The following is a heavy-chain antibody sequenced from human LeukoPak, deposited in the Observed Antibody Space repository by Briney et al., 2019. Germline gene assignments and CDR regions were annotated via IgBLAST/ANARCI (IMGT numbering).Heavy chain of an antibody. D-gene: IGHD3-3*01. CDR1: GFTFSNAW. V-gene: IGHV3-15*01. Sequence: PGGSLRLSCAASGFTFSNAWMSWVRQAPGKGLEWVGRIKSKTDGGTTDYAAPVKGRFTISGDDSKNTLYLQMNSLKTEDTAVYYCTTGPPPFGAILFDGLYKLDYWGQGTLVTVSS. CDR2: IKSKTDGGTT. J-gene: IGHJ4*02. CDR3: TTGPPPFGAILFDGLYKLDY.